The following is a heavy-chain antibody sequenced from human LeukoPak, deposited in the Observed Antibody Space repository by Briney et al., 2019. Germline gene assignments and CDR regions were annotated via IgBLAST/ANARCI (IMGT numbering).Heavy chain of an antibody. J-gene: IGHJ3*01. CDR3: ARDSEYCTSTTGPDVLDL. Sequence: PGGSLSLSCAASGFTFSTYAMHWVRQAPGKGLEWVAVIWYDGTKTYYVDSVKGRFTISRDNSKNTLYLQMSNLRAEDTAVYYCARDSEYCTSTTGPDVLDLWGQGTMVTVSS. V-gene: IGHV3-33*08. D-gene: IGHD2-2*01. CDR1: GFTFSTYA. CDR2: IWYDGTKT.